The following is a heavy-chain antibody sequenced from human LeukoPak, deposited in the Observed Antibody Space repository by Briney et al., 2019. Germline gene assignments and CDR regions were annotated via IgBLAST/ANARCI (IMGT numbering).Heavy chain of an antibody. CDR1: GYTLTELS. D-gene: IGHD3-3*01. J-gene: IGHJ6*02. CDR2: FDPEDGET. CDR3: ARDHHYDFWSGYWPGYYYYGMDV. V-gene: IGHV1-24*01. Sequence: GASVKVSCKVSGYTLTELSMHWVRQAPGKGLEWMGGFDPEDGETTYAQKFQGRVTMTEDTSTDTVYMELSSLRSEDTAVYYCARDHHYDFWSGYWPGYYYYGMDVWGQGTTVTVSS.